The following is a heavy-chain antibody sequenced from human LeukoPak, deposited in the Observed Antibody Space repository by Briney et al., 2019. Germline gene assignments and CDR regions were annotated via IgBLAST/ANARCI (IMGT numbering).Heavy chain of an antibody. Sequence: GESLKISCQGSGYSFTSYLSGWVRQMPGKGLEWMGVIYPGDSDTRYSPSFQGKVTISADKSINTADLQSSSLQASDTAMYYCTIKYDSSWYPPFDYWGQGTLVTVSP. V-gene: IGHV5-51*01. D-gene: IGHD6-13*01. CDR1: GYSFTSYL. J-gene: IGHJ4*02. CDR3: TIKYDSSWYPPFDY. CDR2: IYPGDSDT.